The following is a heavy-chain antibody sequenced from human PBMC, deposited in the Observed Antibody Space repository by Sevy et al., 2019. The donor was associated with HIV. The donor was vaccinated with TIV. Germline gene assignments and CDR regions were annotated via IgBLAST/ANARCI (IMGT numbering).Heavy chain of an antibody. CDR2: MNPNSGNT. Sequence: ASVKVSCKTTGDTSANYDINWVRQATGQGLEWMGWMNPNSGNTNIAQDFRVRVILTRDASTDTAYMDLNFLRSEDTAVYFCCQLRWFKRHARYYFHGADVWGQGTTVTVSS. D-gene: IGHD2-21*01. CDR1: GDTSANYD. V-gene: IGHV1-8*01. J-gene: IGHJ6*02. CDR3: CQLRWFKRHARYYFHGADV.